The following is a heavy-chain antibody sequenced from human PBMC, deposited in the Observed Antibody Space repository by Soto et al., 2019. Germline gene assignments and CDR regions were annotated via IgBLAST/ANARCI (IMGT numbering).Heavy chain of an antibody. CDR3: ARRGSGGIAVAGTSFDY. Sequence: PSETLSLTCTVSGGSISSSSYYWGWIRQPPGKGLEWIGSIYYSGSTYYNPSLKSRVTISVDTSKNQFSLKLSSVTAADTAVYYCARRGSGGIAVAGTSFDYWGQGTLVTVSS. D-gene: IGHD6-19*01. J-gene: IGHJ4*02. CDR1: GGSISSSSYY. CDR2: IYYSGST. V-gene: IGHV4-39*01.